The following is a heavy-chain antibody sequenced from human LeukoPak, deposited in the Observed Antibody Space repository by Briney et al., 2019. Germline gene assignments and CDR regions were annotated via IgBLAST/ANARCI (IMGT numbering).Heavy chain of an antibody. CDR3: AKPRRVTMIVVVIHPIPKEAFDI. V-gene: IGHV3-23*01. D-gene: IGHD3-22*01. J-gene: IGHJ3*02. CDR1: GFTFSSYA. Sequence: GGSLRLSCAASGFTFSSYAMSWVRQAPGKGLEWVSAISGSGGSTYYADSVKGRFTISRDNSKNTLYPQMNSLRAEDTAVYYCAKPRRVTMIVVVIHPIPKEAFDIWGQGTMVTVSS. CDR2: ISGSGGST.